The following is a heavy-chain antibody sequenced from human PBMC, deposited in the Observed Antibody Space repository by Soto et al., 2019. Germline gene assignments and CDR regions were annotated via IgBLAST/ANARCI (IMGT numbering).Heavy chain of an antibody. D-gene: IGHD3-16*01. J-gene: IGHJ3*02. CDR1: GFTFSSYW. V-gene: IGHV3-74*01. CDR2: INSDGSST. CDR3: ARVGLGPKLDAFDI. Sequence: GGSLRLSCAASGFTFSSYWMHWVRQAPGKGLVWVSRINSDGSSTSYADSVKGRFTISRDNAKNTLYLQMNSLRAEDTAVYYCARVGLGPKLDAFDIWGQGTMVTVSS.